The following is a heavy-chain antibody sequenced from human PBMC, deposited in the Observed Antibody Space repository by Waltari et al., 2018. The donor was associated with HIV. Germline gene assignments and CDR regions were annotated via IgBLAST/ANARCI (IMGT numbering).Heavy chain of an antibody. Sequence: EVQLVESGGGLVQPGGSLRLSCAASGFTFRSYWMHWVRQAPGKGLLWVSCISSDGSTTNHADSVKGRLTISRDNAKNTLYLQMNSLRADDTAVYYCARENTMTYYDALDIWGQGTMVTVSS. CDR2: ISSDGSTT. J-gene: IGHJ3*02. D-gene: IGHD4-17*01. CDR1: GFTFRSYW. V-gene: IGHV3-74*01. CDR3: ARENTMTYYDALDI.